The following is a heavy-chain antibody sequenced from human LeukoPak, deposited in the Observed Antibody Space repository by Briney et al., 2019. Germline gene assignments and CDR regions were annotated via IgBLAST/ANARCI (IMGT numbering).Heavy chain of an antibody. CDR3: ATGTNGRHYDY. V-gene: IGHV3-21*06. D-gene: IGHD1-14*01. CDR2: IGPTGSDR. J-gene: IGHJ4*02. Sequence: GGSLRLSCTASGLTFSTSGFNWVRQPPGKGLEWVASIGPTGSDRYYADSLKGRFTISRDNANNFLYLQMNSLRAEDTAVYYCATGTNGRHYDYWGQGTLLTVSS. CDR1: GLTFSTSG.